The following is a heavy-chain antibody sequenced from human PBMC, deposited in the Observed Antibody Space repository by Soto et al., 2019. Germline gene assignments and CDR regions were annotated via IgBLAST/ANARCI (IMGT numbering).Heavy chain of an antibody. CDR3: ARDPSGIAAAGTGGTFDY. J-gene: IGHJ4*02. D-gene: IGHD6-13*01. CDR1: GFTFSSYA. Sequence: QVQLVESGGGVVQPGRSLRLSCAASGFTFSSYAMHWVRQAPGKGLEGVAVISYDGSNKYYADSVKGRFTISGDNSKNTLYLQMNSLRAEDTAVYYCARDPSGIAAAGTGGTFDYWGQGTLVTVSS. V-gene: IGHV3-30-3*01. CDR2: ISYDGSNK.